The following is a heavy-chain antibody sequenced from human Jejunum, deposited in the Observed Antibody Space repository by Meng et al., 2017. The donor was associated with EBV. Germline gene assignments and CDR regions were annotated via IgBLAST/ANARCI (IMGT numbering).Heavy chain of an antibody. Sequence: GQLHRGGARRLNPPETPPPPCAVSGGPFGGYFWTWIRQAPGKGLEWIGEINQVGSTNYNPSLKSRVTISVDTSNIQFSLKVTSVTAADTAVYYCARSGAIIGVQGAPDYWGQGPLVTVSS. CDR3: ARSGAIIGVQGAPDY. D-gene: IGHD3-3*01. CDR2: INQVGST. V-gene: IGHV4-34*01. J-gene: IGHJ4*02. CDR1: GGPFGGYF.